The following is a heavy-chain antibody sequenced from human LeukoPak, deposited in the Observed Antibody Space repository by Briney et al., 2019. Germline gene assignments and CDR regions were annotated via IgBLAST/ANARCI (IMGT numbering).Heavy chain of an antibody. CDR1: GGSISSGDYY. Sequence: PSETLSLTCTVSGGSISSGDYYWSWIRQPPGKGLEWIGYIYYSGSTYYNPSLKSRVTISVDTSKNQFSLKLSSVTAADTAVYYCARDRGDSSGYYLDYWGQGTLVTVSS. V-gene: IGHV4-30-4*08. CDR3: ARDRGDSSGYYLDY. J-gene: IGHJ4*02. D-gene: IGHD3-22*01. CDR2: IYYSGST.